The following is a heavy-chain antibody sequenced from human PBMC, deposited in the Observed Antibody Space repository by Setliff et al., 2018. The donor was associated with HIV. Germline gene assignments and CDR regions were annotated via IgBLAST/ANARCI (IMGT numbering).Heavy chain of an antibody. D-gene: IGHD3-10*01. CDR2: ISAYNGNT. CDR1: GYTFTSYG. J-gene: IGHJ6*02. CDR3: ARDPWFGEFFDPGNHYYYYGMDV. Sequence: ASVKVSCKASGYTFTSYGISWVRQAPGQGLEWMGWISAYNGNTNYAQKLQGRVTMTTDTSTSTAYMELRSLRSDDTAVYYCARDPWFGEFFDPGNHYYYYGMDVWGQGTTVTVSS. V-gene: IGHV1-18*01.